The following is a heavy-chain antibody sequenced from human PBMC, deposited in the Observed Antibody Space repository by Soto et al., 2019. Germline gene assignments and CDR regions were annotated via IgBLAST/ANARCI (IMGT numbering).Heavy chain of an antibody. CDR3: ARGGVDYESSGYYYLFDY. V-gene: IGHV3-11*01. CDR2: ISSSGSTI. CDR1: GFTFSDYY. Sequence: QVQLVESGGGLVKPGGSLRLSCAASGFTFSDYYMSWIRQAPGKGLEWVSYISSSGSTIYYADSVKGRFTISGDNAKNAVDGQVNSLGAEDGAVYYCARGGVDYESSGYYYLFDYWGQGTLVTVSS. J-gene: IGHJ4*02. D-gene: IGHD3-22*01.